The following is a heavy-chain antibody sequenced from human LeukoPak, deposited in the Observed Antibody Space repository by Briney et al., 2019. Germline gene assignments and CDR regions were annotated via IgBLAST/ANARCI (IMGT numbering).Heavy chain of an antibody. CDR1: GYTFTSYG. D-gene: IGHD3-10*01. CDR2: ISAYNGNT. CDR3: ARQGVHDYYYYYMDV. Sequence: ASVKVSCKASGYTFTSYGISWVRQAPGQGLEWMGWISAYNGNTNYAQELQGRVTMTTDTSTSTAYMELRSLRSDDTAVYYCARQGVHDYYYYYMDVWGKGTTVTVSS. V-gene: IGHV1-18*01. J-gene: IGHJ6*03.